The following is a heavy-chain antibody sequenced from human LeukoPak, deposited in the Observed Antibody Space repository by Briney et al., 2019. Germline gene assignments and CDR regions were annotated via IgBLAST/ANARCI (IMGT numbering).Heavy chain of an antibody. CDR3: ARATVGYYYDSSGYPTAPYYFDY. CDR1: GGTFSSYA. D-gene: IGHD3-22*01. J-gene: IGHJ4*02. Sequence: SSEKVSCKASGGTFSSYAINWVRQAPGQGLEWMGRIIPIFGTANYAQKFQGRVTITTDESTSTAYMELRSLRSEDTAVYYCARATVGYYYDSSGYPTAPYYFDYCGQGTLVTVSS. V-gene: IGHV1-69*05. CDR2: IIPIFGTA.